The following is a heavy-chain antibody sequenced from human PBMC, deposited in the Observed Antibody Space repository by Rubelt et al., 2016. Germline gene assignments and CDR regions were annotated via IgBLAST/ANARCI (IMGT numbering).Heavy chain of an antibody. V-gene: IGHV4-39*01. D-gene: IGHD6-13*01. CDR3: ARASRAGTFWYFDL. J-gene: IGHJ2*01. CDR1: GGSISSSSYY. Sequence: QLQLQESGPGLVKPSETLSLTCTVSGGSISSSSYYWGWIRQPPGKGLEWIGSIYYSGSTYYNPSLKSRVTISVDTSKNQFSLKLSSVTAADTAVYYCARASRAGTFWYFDLWGRGTLVTVSS. CDR2: IYYSGST.